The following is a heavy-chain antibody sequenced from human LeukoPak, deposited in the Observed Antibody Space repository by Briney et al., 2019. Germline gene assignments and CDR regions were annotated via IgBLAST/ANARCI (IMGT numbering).Heavy chain of an antibody. CDR1: GFTFSSYS. CDR3: VRDGSSWGIDY. Sequence: GGSLRLSCAASGFTFSSYSMNWVRQAPGKGLEWVSYLSSSSSVIYHADSVKGRFTISRDNAKNSLYLQMNSLRTEDTAVYYCVRDGSSWGIDYWGQGTLVSVSS. J-gene: IGHJ4*02. CDR2: LSSSSSVI. D-gene: IGHD7-27*01. V-gene: IGHV3-48*01.